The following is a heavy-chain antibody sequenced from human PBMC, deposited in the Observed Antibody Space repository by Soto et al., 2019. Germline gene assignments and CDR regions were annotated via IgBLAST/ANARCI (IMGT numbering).Heavy chain of an antibody. D-gene: IGHD3-10*01. CDR1: GFSLSGYS. J-gene: IGHJ6*02. CDR3: AREGSYMMQVNYGMDV. V-gene: IGHV3-21*01. CDR2: IDSNSGYI. Sequence: PGGSLRLSCAASGFSLSGYSVNWVRQGPGEGLEWVASIDSNSGYIYYADSVKGRLSISRDNAKNSVYLQMTRLRPEDTAVYYCAREGSYMMQVNYGMDVWGQGTTVTVSS.